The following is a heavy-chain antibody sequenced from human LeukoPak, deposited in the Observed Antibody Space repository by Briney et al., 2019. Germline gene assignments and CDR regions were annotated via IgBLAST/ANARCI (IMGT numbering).Heavy chain of an antibody. CDR1: GYTFTSYY. J-gene: IGHJ4*02. V-gene: IGHV1-46*01. CDR3: ARDLGYGDPGVAYYFDY. D-gene: IGHD4-17*01. CDR2: INPSGGST. Sequence: ASVKVSCKASGYTFTSYYMHWVRQAPGQGLEWMGIINPSGGSTSYAQKFQGRVTMTRDTSTSTVYMELSSLGSEDTAVYYCARDLGYGDPGVAYYFDYWGQGTLVTVSS.